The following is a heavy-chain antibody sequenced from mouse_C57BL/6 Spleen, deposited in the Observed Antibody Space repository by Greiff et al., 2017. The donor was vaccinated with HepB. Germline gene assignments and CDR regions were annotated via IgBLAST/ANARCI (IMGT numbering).Heavy chain of an antibody. CDR1: GYTFTSYW. V-gene: IGHV1-74*01. D-gene: IGHD3-2*02. J-gene: IGHJ3*01. CDR2: IHPSDSDT. CDR3: AIRAAQGAWFAY. Sequence: QVQLKESGAELVKPGASVKVSCKASGYTFTSYWMHWVKQRPGQGLEWIGRIHPSDSDTNYNQKFKGKATLTVDISSSTAYMQLSSLASEDSAVYYCAIRAAQGAWFAYWGQGTLVTVSA.